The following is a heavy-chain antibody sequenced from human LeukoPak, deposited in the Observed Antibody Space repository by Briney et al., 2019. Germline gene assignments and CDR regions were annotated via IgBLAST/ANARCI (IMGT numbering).Heavy chain of an antibody. Sequence: QTRGSLRLSCAASGFTFSSYEMSWVRQAPGKGLEWVSYISSSGSTIYYADSVKGRFTISRDNAKNSLYLQMNSLRAEDTAVYYCAILSWGMDVWGQGTTVTVSS. CDR3: AILSWGMDV. J-gene: IGHJ6*02. CDR1: GFTFSSYE. CDR2: ISSSGSTI. D-gene: IGHD2-8*02. V-gene: IGHV3-48*03.